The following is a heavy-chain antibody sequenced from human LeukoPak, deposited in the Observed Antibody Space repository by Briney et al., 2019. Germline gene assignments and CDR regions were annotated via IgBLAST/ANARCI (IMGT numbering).Heavy chain of an antibody. Sequence: VASVTLSCKVSGYTFTDYYMHWVPQAPGKGLEWMGLVDPEDGETIYAEKFQGRVTITADTSTDTAYMELSSLRSEDTAVYYCATFSGRYSGYWGQGTLVTVSS. CDR1: GYTFTDYY. J-gene: IGHJ4*02. CDR2: VDPEDGET. D-gene: IGHD3-10*01. CDR3: ATFSGRYSGY. V-gene: IGHV1-69-2*01.